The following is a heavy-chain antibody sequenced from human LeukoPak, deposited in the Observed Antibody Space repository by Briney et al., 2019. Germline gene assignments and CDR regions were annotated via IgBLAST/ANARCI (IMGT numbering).Heavy chain of an antibody. J-gene: IGHJ5*02. Sequence: SETLSLTCTVSGGSISDYYRGWIRQPPGKGLEWIGYFYNSGSSTYNPSLKSRVTISVDTSKNQFSLKLSSVTAADTAVYYCARPGQTYYDSSGDEMNWFDPWGQGTLVTVSS. CDR2: FYNSGSS. V-gene: IGHV4-59*12. D-gene: IGHD3-22*01. CDR3: ARPGQTYYDSSGDEMNWFDP. CDR1: GGSISDYY.